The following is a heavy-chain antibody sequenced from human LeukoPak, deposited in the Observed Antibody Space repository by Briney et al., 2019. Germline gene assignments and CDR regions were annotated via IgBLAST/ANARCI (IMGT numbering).Heavy chain of an antibody. CDR2: INPNSGGT. D-gene: IGHD5-18*01. CDR3: ARAGYSYGPITNWFDP. CDR1: GYTFTGYY. J-gene: IGHJ5*02. Sequence: ASVKVSCKASGYTFTGYYMHWVRQAPGQGLEWMGWINPNSGGTNYAQKFQGRVTMTRDTSISTAYMELSRLRSDDTAVYYCARAGYSYGPITNWFDPWGQGALVTVSS. V-gene: IGHV1-2*02.